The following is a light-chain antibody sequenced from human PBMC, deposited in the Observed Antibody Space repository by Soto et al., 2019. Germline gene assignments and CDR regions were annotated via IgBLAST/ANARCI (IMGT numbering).Light chain of an antibody. CDR2: EVS. J-gene: IGLJ3*02. CDR3: SSYTTSATWV. Sequence: QSALTQPASVSGSPGQSITISCTGSSSDIGGYNFDSWYQQHPGKAPKLMIYEVSYRPSGVSNRFSGSKSGNTASLTISGLQGEDEADYYCSSYTTSATWVFGGGTKLTVL. CDR1: SSDIGGYNF. V-gene: IGLV2-14*01.